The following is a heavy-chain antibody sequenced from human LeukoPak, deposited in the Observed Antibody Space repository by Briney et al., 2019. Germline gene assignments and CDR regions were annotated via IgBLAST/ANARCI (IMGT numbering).Heavy chain of an antibody. CDR2: ISSSGGST. CDR1: GFTFSNYA. V-gene: IGHV3-23*01. Sequence: PGGSLRLSCVASGFTFSNYAMSWVRQAPGKGLEWVSGISSSGGSTDYTDSVKGRFTISRDNSKKTLYLQMNSLRAEDTAVYYCAKRDDYLGWFDPWGREPWSPSPQ. CDR3: AKRDDYLGWFDP. J-gene: IGHJ5*02. D-gene: IGHD3-16*01.